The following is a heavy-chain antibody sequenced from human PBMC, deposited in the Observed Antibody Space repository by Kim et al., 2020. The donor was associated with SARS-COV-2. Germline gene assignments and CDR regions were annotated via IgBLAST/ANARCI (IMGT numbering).Heavy chain of an antibody. Sequence: YYVDSVKGRFTISRDNAKNALYLQMNSLRAEDTAVYYCARAGHSGYDLDYWGQGTLVTVSS. J-gene: IGHJ4*02. D-gene: IGHD5-12*01. CDR3: ARAGHSGYDLDY. V-gene: IGHV3-7*01.